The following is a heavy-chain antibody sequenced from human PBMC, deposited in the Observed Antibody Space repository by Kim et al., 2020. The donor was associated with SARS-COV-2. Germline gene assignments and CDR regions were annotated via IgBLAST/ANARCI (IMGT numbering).Heavy chain of an antibody. CDR1: GFTFSNAW. D-gene: IGHD2-15*01. CDR3: TTGRIVVVVAANWYFDL. CDR2: IKSKTDGGTT. Sequence: GGSLRLSCAASGFTFSNAWMSWVRQAPGKGLEWVGRIKSKTDGGTTDYAAPVKGRFTISRDDSKNTLYLQMNSLKTEDTAVYYCTTGRIVVVVAANWYFDLWGRGTLVTVSS. V-gene: IGHV3-15*01. J-gene: IGHJ2*01.